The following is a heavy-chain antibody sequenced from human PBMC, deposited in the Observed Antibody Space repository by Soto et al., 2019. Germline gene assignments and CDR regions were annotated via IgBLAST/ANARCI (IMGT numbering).Heavy chain of an antibody. Sequence: ASVKVSCKASGYTFTSYGISWVRQAPGQGLEWMGWISAYNGNTNYEQKIHGRVTMTTDTSKSTAYMELRSLRSDDTAVYYCARDRGSYTEQLRYYGMDVSGQGTTVTVS. V-gene: IGHV1-18*01. D-gene: IGHD1-26*01. CDR2: ISAYNGNT. CDR1: GYTFTSYG. J-gene: IGHJ6*02. CDR3: ARDRGSYTEQLRYYGMDV.